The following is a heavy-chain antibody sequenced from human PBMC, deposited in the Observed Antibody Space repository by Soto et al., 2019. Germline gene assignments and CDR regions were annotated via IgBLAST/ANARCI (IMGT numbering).Heavy chain of an antibody. J-gene: IGHJ5*02. CDR3: ARGVLA. Sequence: SETLSLTCSVSGGSVNSGGYSWSWIRQPPGKGLEWIGFISPSGSPAYNPSLKSRVTISVDRSNNQISLELSSVTAADTAVYYCARGVLAWGPGTLVTVS. V-gene: IGHV4-30-2*01. CDR1: GGSVNSGGYS. CDR2: ISPSGSP. D-gene: IGHD2-8*01.